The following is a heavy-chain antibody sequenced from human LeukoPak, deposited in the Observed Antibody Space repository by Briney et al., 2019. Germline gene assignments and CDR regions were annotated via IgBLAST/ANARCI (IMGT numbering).Heavy chain of an antibody. D-gene: IGHD6-13*01. CDR2: INTAGGVT. CDR1: GFTFSNFA. Sequence: GGSLRLSCAASGFTFSNFAMNWVRKAPGKGLEWVPSINTAGGVTYYADSVKGRFTISRDNSKNTLYLEMNSLRAEDTAIYFCAKVGSSNTWYQGFDPWGQGTLVTVSS. CDR3: AKVGSSNTWYQGFDP. J-gene: IGHJ5*02. V-gene: IGHV3-23*01.